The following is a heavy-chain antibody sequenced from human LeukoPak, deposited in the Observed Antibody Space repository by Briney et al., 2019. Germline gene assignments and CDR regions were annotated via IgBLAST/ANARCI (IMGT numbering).Heavy chain of an antibody. CDR1: GFTFSSYW. J-gene: IGHJ4*02. CDR2: IKQDGSEK. Sequence: PGGSLRLSCAASGFTFSSYWMSWVRQAPGKGPEWVANIKQDGSEKYYVDSVKGRFTISRDNAKNTLYLQMNSLRADDTAVYYCARRISGSYYAPFDYWGQGTLVTVSS. V-gene: IGHV3-7*03. CDR3: ARRISGSYYAPFDY. D-gene: IGHD1-26*01.